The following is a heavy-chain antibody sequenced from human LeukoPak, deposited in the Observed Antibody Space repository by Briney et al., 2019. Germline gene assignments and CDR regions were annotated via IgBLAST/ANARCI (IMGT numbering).Heavy chain of an antibody. CDR3: ATNRAGTYDRPFDI. V-gene: IGHV4-61*02. D-gene: IGHD1-26*01. CDR2: IYTSGAT. J-gene: IGHJ3*02. CDR1: GGSISSGSYY. Sequence: SETLSLTCTVSGGSISSGSYYWSWIRQPAGKGLEWIGRIYTSGATNYNPSLKSRVTISVDTSKNQFSLELSSVTATDTAVYFCATNRAGTYDRPFDIWGQGTMVTVSS.